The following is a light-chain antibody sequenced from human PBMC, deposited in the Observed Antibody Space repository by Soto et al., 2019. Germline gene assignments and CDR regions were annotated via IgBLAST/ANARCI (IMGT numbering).Light chain of an antibody. Sequence: EIVMTQSPATLSVSPGERATLSCRASQSVGSNLAWYQQRPGQSPRLLIYGASTRASGIPARISGSGSGTEFTLTISSLQSEDFAVYYCQQYNNWPWTFGQGTKVDIK. J-gene: IGKJ1*01. CDR2: GAS. CDR1: QSVGSN. CDR3: QQYNNWPWT. V-gene: IGKV3D-15*01.